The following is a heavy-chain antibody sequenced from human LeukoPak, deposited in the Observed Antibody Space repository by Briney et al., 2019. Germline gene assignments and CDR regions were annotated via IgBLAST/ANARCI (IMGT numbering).Heavy chain of an antibody. CDR1: GGTFSSYA. J-gene: IGHJ4*02. V-gene: IGHV1-69*05. D-gene: IGHD5-24*01. Sequence: GASVKVSCKASGGTFSSYAISWVRQAPGQGLEWMGGIIPIFGTANYAQKFQGRVTITTDESTSTAYMELSSLRSEDTAVYYCARGRDGYNYYFDYWGRGTLVTVSS. CDR2: IIPIFGTA. CDR3: ARGRDGYNYYFDY.